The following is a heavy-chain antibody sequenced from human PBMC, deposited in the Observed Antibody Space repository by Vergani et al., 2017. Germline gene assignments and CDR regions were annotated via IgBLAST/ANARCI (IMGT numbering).Heavy chain of an antibody. CDR2: LTGGGGST. Sequence: EVQLLESGGSLKQPGGSVRLSCAASGFTFSTYAMHWVRQAPGKGLEWVSALTGGGGSTYYADSFKGRFIISRDNSRDTLYLQMNSLRPEDTATYYCVKDAGSYVIFFVSWGQGTLVTVSS. CDR1: GFTFSTYA. J-gene: IGHJ4*02. CDR3: VKDAGSYVIFFVS. V-gene: IGHV3-23*01. D-gene: IGHD2-15*01.